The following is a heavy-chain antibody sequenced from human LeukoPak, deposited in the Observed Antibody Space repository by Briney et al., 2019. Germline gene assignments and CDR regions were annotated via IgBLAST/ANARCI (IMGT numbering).Heavy chain of an antibody. CDR3: ARSHGIAVAGSESDYYYGMDV. J-gene: IGHJ6*02. V-gene: IGHV1-69*04. Sequence: GASVKVSCKASGGTFSSYAISWVRQAPGQGLEWMGRIIPILGIANYAQKLQGRVTITADKSTSTAYMELSSLRSEDTAVYYCARSHGIAVAGSESDYYYGMDVWGQGTTVTVSS. CDR2: IIPILGIA. D-gene: IGHD6-19*01. CDR1: GGTFSSYA.